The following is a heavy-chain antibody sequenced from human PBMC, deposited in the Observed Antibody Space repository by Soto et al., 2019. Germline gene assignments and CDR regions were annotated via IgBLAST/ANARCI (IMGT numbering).Heavy chain of an antibody. V-gene: IGHV3-33*08. CDR1: GFTFNTYT. CDR3: ARAGGTTVTGRWHFDA. J-gene: IGHJ4*02. Sequence: QVQLEESGGGVVQPGRSLRLSCEASGFTFNTYTMHWVRQPPGKGLEWLAAIGYDGTQKYYADSVKGRFIISRDNSKKTLYMAINSLRAEDTAVYYCARAGGTTVTGRWHFDAWGQGTLVTVSS. D-gene: IGHD4-17*01. CDR2: IGYDGTQK.